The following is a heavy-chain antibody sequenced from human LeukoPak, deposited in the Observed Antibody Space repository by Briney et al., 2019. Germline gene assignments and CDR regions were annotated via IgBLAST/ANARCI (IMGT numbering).Heavy chain of an antibody. CDR3: ARTQWLVYFDY. CDR1: GGSISSYY. V-gene: IGHV4-59*01. Sequence: SETLSLTCTVSGGSISSYYWCWIRQPPGKGLEWIGYIYYSGSTNYNPSLKSRVTISVDTSKNQFSLKLSSVTAADTAVYYCARTQWLVYFDYWGQGTLVTVSS. CDR2: IYYSGST. J-gene: IGHJ4*02. D-gene: IGHD6-19*01.